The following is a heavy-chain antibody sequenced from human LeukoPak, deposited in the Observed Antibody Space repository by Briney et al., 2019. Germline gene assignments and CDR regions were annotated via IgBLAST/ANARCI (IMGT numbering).Heavy chain of an antibody. D-gene: IGHD6-19*01. CDR1: GFTFTYAW. Sequence: PGGSLRLSCAASGFTFTYAWMGWVRQAPGKGLEWVGRIKSTTDGGTTGYAAPVKGRFTISRDDSKNTLYLQMNSLKTEDTAVYYCSAYRSGWAFDYWGQGTLVTVSS. CDR2: IKSTTDGGTT. J-gene: IGHJ4*02. CDR3: SAYRSGWAFDY. V-gene: IGHV3-15*01.